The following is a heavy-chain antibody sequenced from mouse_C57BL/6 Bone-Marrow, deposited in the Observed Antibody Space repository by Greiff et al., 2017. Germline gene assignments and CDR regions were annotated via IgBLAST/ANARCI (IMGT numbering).Heavy chain of an antibody. V-gene: IGHV1-62-2*01. CDR1: GYTFTEYT. J-gene: IGHJ3*01. CDR2: FYPGSGSI. CDR3: ARHEDRGYRAWFAY. D-gene: IGHD2-2*01. Sequence: QVHVKQSGAELVKPGASVKLSCKDSGYTFTEYTIHWVKQRSGQGLEWIGWFYPGSGSIKYNEKFKDKATLTADKSSSTVYMELSRLTSEDSAVYFCARHEDRGYRAWFAYWGQGTLVTVSA.